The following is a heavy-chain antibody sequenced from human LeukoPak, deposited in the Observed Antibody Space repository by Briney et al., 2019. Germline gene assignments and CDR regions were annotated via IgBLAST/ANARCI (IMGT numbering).Heavy chain of an antibody. CDR1: GFTFSSYS. CDR3: ARGTPDDYGDYGFDY. J-gene: IGHJ4*02. CDR2: IYSGGST. D-gene: IGHD4-17*01. V-gene: IGHV3-53*01. Sequence: PGGSLRLSCVASGFTFSSYSMDWVRQAPGKGLEWVSVIYSGGSTYYADSVKGRFTISRDNSKNTLYLQMNSLRAEDTAVYYCARGTPDDYGDYGFDYWGQGTLVTVSS.